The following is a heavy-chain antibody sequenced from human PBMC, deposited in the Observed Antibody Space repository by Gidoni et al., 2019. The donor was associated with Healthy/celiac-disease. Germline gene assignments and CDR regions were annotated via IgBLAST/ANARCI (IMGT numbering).Heavy chain of an antibody. CDR1: GGSISSSSYY. J-gene: IGHJ5*02. CDR2: IYYSGST. D-gene: IGHD3-22*01. Sequence: QLQLQESGPGLVKPSETLSLTCTVSGGSISSSSYYWGWIRQPPGKGLEWIGSIYYSGSTYYNPSLKSRVTISVDTSKIQFSLKLSSVTAADTAVYYCARRKSYYDSSGYPPGWFDPWGQGTLVTVSS. CDR3: ARRKSYYDSSGYPPGWFDP. V-gene: IGHV4-39*01.